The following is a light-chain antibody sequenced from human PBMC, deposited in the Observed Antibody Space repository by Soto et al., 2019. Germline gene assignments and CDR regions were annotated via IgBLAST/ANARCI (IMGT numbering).Light chain of an antibody. CDR1: NIESKS. CDR3: QVWDSSRVQVV. Sequence: SYELTQPPSVSVAPGQTARITCGENNIESKSVHWYQQKSGQAPVLVLYADSDRPSGIPERFSGYNSGDTATLTISSVESGDEADYFCQVWDSSRVQVVFGGGTKLTVL. J-gene: IGLJ2*01. CDR2: ADS. V-gene: IGLV3-21*02.